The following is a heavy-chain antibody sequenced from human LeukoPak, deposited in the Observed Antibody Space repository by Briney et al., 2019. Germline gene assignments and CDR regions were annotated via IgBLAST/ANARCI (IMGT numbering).Heavy chain of an antibody. V-gene: IGHV7-4-1*02. D-gene: IGHD3-9*01. J-gene: IGHJ3*01. CDR3: ARGLVDILTIDAFDF. CDR2: INTNTGNP. CDR1: GYTFTSYP. Sequence: GASVKVSCKASGYTFTSYPMNWVRQAPGQGLEWMGWINTNTGNPTYAQAFTGRFVFSLDTSVSTAYLQISSLKAEDTAVYYCARGLVDILTIDAFDFWGQGTMVTVSS.